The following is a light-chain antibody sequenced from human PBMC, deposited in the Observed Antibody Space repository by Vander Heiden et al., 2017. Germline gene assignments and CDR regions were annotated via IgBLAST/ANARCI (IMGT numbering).Light chain of an antibody. J-gene: IGLJ2*01. CDR3: CSYAGSSTSVV. V-gene: IGLV2-23*02. CDR2: EVS. CDR1: SSEVGSYKL. Sequence: QSALTQPASVSGSPGQSITISCTGTSSEVGSYKLVSWYQQHPGKAPKLMIYEVSKRPSGVSNRFSGSKSGNTASLTISGLQAEDKSDYYCCSYAGSSTSVVFGGGTKLTVL.